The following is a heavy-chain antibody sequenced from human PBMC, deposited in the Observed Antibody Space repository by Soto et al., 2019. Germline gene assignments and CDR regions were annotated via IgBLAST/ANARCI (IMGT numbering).Heavy chain of an antibody. CDR2: VYNSGST. Sequence: SETLSLTCTVSGGSIRSNYWTGIRQPPGKGLEWIGYVYNSGSTNYNPSLKSRVTISEDTSKSQFSLKVNSMTAADTAVYYCARYRREAVAGYTLDNWGQGILVTVSS. CDR3: ARYRREAVAGYTLDN. D-gene: IGHD6-13*01. CDR1: GGSIRSNY. V-gene: IGHV4-59*01. J-gene: IGHJ4*02.